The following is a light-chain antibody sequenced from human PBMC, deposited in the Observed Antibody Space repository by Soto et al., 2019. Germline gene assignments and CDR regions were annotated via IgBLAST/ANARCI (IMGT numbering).Light chain of an antibody. CDR2: GAS. CDR1: QSVNSNY. Sequence: EIVLTQSPGTLSLSPGERATLSCRASQSVNSNYLSWYQQKPGQAPRLLIYGASTRATGIPDRFSGSGSGTDFTLSISRLEPEDFAVYYCHQFGSGSLFTFGPGTKVDIK. V-gene: IGKV3-20*01. CDR3: HQFGSGSLFT. J-gene: IGKJ3*01.